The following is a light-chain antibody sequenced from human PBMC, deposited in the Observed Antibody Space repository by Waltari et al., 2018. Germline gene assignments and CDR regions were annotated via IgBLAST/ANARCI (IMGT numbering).Light chain of an antibody. J-gene: IGKJ1*01. CDR3: QQYGSSPPT. Sequence: EIVLTQSPGTLSLSPGERAALSCRASQSVRSSYLAWYQQKPGQAPRLIIYGASSRATGIPDRFSGSGSGTDFTLTISRLEPEDFAVYYCQQYGSSPPTFGQGTKVEIK. CDR2: GAS. V-gene: IGKV3-20*01. CDR1: QSVRSSY.